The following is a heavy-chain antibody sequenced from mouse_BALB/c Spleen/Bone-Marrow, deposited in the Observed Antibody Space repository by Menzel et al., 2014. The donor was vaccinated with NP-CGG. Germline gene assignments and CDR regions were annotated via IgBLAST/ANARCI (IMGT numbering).Heavy chain of an antibody. V-gene: IGHV1-7*01. Sequence: QVQLQQSGAELAKPGASVKMSCKASGYTLTSYWMHWVKQRPGQGLEWIGYINPSSGYTEFNQRFKDKATLTADRSSSTAYMQLSSLTSEDSAVCYRARGYYVMDYWGQGTSVTVSS. CDR1: GYTLTSYW. CDR3: ARGYYVMDY. J-gene: IGHJ4*01. CDR2: INPSSGYT.